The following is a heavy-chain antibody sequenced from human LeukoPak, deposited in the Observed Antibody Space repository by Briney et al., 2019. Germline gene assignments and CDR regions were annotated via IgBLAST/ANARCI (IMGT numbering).Heavy chain of an antibody. V-gene: IGHV3-20*01. CDR3: ARSSIDTTKASGPYYYMDL. CDR2: IKWNGAST. J-gene: IGHJ6*03. CDR1: GFTLGHYG. D-gene: IGHD5-18*01. Sequence: PGGSLRLSCTASGFTLGHYGMSWVRQVPGKGLEWVSTIKWNGASTGYADSVKGQFTISRDNAKNSLYLQMNSLRAEDTDLYHCARSSIDTTKASGPYYYMDLWGKGTTVNVSS.